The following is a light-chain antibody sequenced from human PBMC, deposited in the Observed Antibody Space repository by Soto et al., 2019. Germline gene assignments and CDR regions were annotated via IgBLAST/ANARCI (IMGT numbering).Light chain of an antibody. CDR3: CTYAGSFHQ. J-gene: IGLJ3*02. V-gene: IGLV2-11*01. Sequence: QSVLTQPRSVSGSPGQAVTISCTGTNSDVGNYNIVSWYQHHPGKAPKLMIYDVTKRPSGVPDRFSGSKSGNTASLTISGLQPEDEADYYCCTYAGSFHQFGGGTKLTVL. CDR1: NSDVGNYNI. CDR2: DVT.